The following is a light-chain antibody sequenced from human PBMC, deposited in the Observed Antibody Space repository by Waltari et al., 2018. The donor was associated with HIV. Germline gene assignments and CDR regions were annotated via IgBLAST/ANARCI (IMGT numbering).Light chain of an antibody. Sequence: QSVLTHPPSVSGAPGQRVTLSCTWSSSNSGEGYDVHWYQQLPGTAPKLLIYGNTNRPSGVPDRFSGSKSGTSASLAITGLQAEDEADYYCQSLRVFGGGTKLTVL. CDR1: SSNSGEGYD. V-gene: IGLV1-40*01. J-gene: IGLJ2*01. CDR2: GNT. CDR3: QSLRV.